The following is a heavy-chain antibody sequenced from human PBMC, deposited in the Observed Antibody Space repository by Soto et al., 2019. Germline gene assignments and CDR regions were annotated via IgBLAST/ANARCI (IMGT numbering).Heavy chain of an antibody. J-gene: IGHJ4*02. V-gene: IGHV1-3*01. Sequence: QVQLVQSGAEVKKPGASVKVSCKASGYTFTSYAMHWVRQDPGQRLEWMGWINAGNGNTKYSQKFQGRVTITRDTSASTAYMELSSLRSEDTAVYYCARGASPLIDYWGQGTLVTVSS. CDR2: INAGNGNT. D-gene: IGHD1-26*01. CDR1: GYTFTSYA. CDR3: ARGASPLIDY.